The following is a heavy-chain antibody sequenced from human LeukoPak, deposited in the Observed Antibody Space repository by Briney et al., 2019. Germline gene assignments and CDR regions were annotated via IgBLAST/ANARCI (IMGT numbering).Heavy chain of an antibody. CDR3: ARGGGIAVAGTVNDY. J-gene: IGHJ4*02. Sequence: GGSLRLSCAASGFTFSSYSMNWVRQAPGKGLEWVSSISSSSSYIYYADSVMGRFTISRDNAKNSLYLQMNSLRAEDTAVYYCARGGGIAVAGTVNDYWGQGTLVTVSS. V-gene: IGHV3-21*01. D-gene: IGHD6-19*01. CDR2: ISSSSSYI. CDR1: GFTFSSYS.